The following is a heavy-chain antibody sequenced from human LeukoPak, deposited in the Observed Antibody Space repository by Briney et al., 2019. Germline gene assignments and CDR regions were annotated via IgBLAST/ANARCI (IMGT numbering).Heavy chain of an antibody. V-gene: IGHV4-31*03. Sequence: PSQTLSLTCSVSGGSISSGGFYWSWLRQHPGKGLEWIGYISYIGNTYYNPSLKSRVTISVDTSKNQFYLNLSSVTAADTAVYYCARDPAEGYYYYMDVWGKGTTVTVSS. J-gene: IGHJ6*03. CDR3: ARDPAEGYYYYMDV. CDR1: GGSISSGGFY. CDR2: ISYIGNT. D-gene: IGHD2-2*01.